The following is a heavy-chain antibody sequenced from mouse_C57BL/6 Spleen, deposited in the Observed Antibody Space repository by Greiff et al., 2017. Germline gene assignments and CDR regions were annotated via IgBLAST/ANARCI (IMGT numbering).Heavy chain of an antibody. D-gene: IGHD3-1*01. CDR1: GYTFTDYY. CDR2: IYPGSGNT. J-gene: IGHJ2*01. Sequence: VQLQQSGAELVRPGASVKLSCKASGYTFTDYYINWVKQRPGQGLEWIARIYPGSGNTYYNEKFKGKATLTAEKSSSTAYMQLSSLTSEDSAVYFYARRGPISGDYFDYWGQGTTLTVSS. CDR3: ARRGPISGDYFDY. V-gene: IGHV1-76*01.